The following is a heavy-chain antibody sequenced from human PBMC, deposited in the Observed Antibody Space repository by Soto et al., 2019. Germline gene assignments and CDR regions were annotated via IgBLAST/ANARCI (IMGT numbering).Heavy chain of an antibody. D-gene: IGHD3-3*01. CDR1: GFTVSSNY. Sequence: GGSLRLSCAASGFTVSSNYMSWVRQAPGKGLEWVSVIYSGGSTYYADSVKGRFTISRHNSKNTLYLQMNSLRAEDTAVYYCARDRDFWSGSHALAIWGQGTMVTVSS. J-gene: IGHJ3*02. V-gene: IGHV3-53*04. CDR2: IYSGGST. CDR3: ARDRDFWSGSHALAI.